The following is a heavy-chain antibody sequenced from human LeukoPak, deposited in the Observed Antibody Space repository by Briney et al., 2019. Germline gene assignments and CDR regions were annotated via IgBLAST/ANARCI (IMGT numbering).Heavy chain of an antibody. V-gene: IGHV3-23*01. CDR2: ISGSGGST. Sequence: GGSLRLSCAASGFIFSTYEMIWVRQAPGKGLEWVSAISGSGGSTYYADSVKGRFTISRDNSKNTLYLQMNSLRAEDTAVYYCARLREIPVFGVVTKSTSYFDYWGQGTLVTVSS. CDR1: GFIFSTYE. CDR3: ARLREIPVFGVVTKSTSYFDY. D-gene: IGHD3-3*01. J-gene: IGHJ4*02.